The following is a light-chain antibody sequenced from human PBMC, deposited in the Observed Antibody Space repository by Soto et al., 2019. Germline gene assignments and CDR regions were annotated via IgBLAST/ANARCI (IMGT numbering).Light chain of an antibody. CDR3: QQYGSSGT. CDR1: QIVSSSY. CDR2: GAS. J-gene: IGKJ1*01. V-gene: IGKV3-20*01. Sequence: DIVLTQSPGTLSLSPGERATLSCRASQIVSSSYLAWYQQKPGQAPRLLIYGASSRATGIPDRFSGSGSGTDFTLTISRLEPEDFAVYYCQQYGSSGTFGQGTKV.